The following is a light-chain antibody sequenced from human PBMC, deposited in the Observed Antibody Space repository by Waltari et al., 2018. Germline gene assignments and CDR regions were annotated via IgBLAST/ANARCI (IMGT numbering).Light chain of an antibody. CDR3: QQYTYWPWT. V-gene: IGKV3-15*01. J-gene: IGKJ1*01. CDR2: GAF. CDR1: QSVSSN. Sequence: EIVMTQSPATLSMSPGERATLSCRASQSVSSNLAWYQQKPGQAPRLLIYGAFTRATDIPARFSGSGSGTEFTLTISRLQSEDFAIYYCQQYTYWPWTFGQGTKVEIK.